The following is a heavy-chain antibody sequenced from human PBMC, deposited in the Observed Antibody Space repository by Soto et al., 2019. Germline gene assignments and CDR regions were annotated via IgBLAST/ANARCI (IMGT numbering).Heavy chain of an antibody. V-gene: IGHV3-49*04. CDR2: IRSKTFGGTT. D-gene: IGHD3-22*01. CDR3: SRIRTSMIVVVSDY. CDR1: GFTFGDYA. J-gene: IGHJ4*02. Sequence: GGSLRLSCTASGFTFGDYAMSWVRQAPGKGLEWVGFIRSKTFGGTTEYAAAVKGRFIISRDDSKSIAYLQMDSLKTEDTAVYYCSRIRTSMIVVVSDYWGQGTLVTVSS.